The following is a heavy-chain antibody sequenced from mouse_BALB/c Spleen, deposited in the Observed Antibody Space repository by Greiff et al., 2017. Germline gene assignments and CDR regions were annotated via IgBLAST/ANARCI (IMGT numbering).Heavy chain of an antibody. D-gene: IGHD1-1*01. V-gene: IGHV5-12-2*01. J-gene: IGHJ2*01. CDR3: ARHGHYGSGDY. Sequence: EVHLVESGGGLVQPGGSLKLSCAASGFTFSSYTMSWVRQTPEKRLEWVAYISNGGGSTYYPDTVKGRFTISRDNAKNTLYLQMSSLKSEDTAMYYCARHGHYGSGDYWGQGTTLTVSS. CDR2: ISNGGGST. CDR1: GFTFSSYT.